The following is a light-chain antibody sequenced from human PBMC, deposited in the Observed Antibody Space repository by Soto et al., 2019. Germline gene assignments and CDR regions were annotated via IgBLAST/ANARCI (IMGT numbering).Light chain of an antibody. Sequence: IQMTQSPSSLSASVGHTVTITCRASQDVRSDLGWYQHKPGKAPKRLIYSASRLQGGVPSRFSGSGSGTEFTLTIGSLQPEDSATYYCLQHDSFPYTFGQRTRLEI. CDR1: QDVRSD. V-gene: IGKV1-17*01. CDR2: SAS. J-gene: IGKJ2*01. CDR3: LQHDSFPYT.